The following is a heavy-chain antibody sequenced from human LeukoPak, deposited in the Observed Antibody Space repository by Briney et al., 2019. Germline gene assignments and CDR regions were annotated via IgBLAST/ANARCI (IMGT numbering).Heavy chain of an antibody. V-gene: IGHV3-33*01. Sequence: GRSLRLSCSASGFTFSTYGMNWVRQAPGKGLEWVAVIWYDGSHANYADAVKGRFTISRDNSKNTLYLQMNSPRAEDTAVYYCARDRGYSSRWNFGKDYYMDVWGKGTTVTVSS. CDR2: IWYDGSHA. CDR1: GFTFSTYG. D-gene: IGHD6-13*01. J-gene: IGHJ6*03. CDR3: ARDRGYSSRWNFGKDYYMDV.